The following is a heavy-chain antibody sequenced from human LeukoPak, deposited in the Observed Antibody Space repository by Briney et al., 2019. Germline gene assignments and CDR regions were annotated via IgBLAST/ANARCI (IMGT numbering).Heavy chain of an antibody. D-gene: IGHD1-1*01. CDR3: ARERGYNALFDY. J-gene: IGHJ4*02. Sequence: ASVTVSCKASGYTFTGYYMHWVRQAPGQGLEWMGRINPNSGGTNYAQKFQGRVTMTRDTSISTAYMELSRLRSDDTAVYYCARERGYNALFDYWGQGTLVTVSS. CDR1: GYTFTGYY. V-gene: IGHV1-2*06. CDR2: INPNSGGT.